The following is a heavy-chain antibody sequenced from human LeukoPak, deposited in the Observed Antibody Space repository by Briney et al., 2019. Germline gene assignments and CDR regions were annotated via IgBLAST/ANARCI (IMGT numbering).Heavy chain of an antibody. CDR3: ATYIAVAGGFFFQH. D-gene: IGHD6-19*01. J-gene: IGHJ1*01. V-gene: IGHV1-8*01. CDR2: MNPNCGNT. CDR1: GYTFTSYD. Sequence: ASVKVSCKTSGYTFTSYDINWVRQATGQGLEWMGWMNPNCGNTGYAQKFQGRVTMTRNTSISTAYMELSSLRSEDTAVYYCATYIAVAGGFFFQHWGQGTLVTVSS.